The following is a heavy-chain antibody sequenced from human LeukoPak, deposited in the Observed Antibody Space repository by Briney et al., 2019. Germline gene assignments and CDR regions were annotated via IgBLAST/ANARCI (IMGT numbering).Heavy chain of an antibody. D-gene: IGHD2-15*01. CDR2: IYYSGST. J-gene: IGHJ3*02. V-gene: IGHV4-59*08. CDR1: GGSISSYY. CDR3: ARRVCSGGSCYSAAFDI. Sequence: SETLSLTCTDSGGSISSYYWSWIRQPPGKGLEWIGYIYYSGSTNYNPSLKSRVTISVDTSKNQFSLKLSSVTAADTAVYYCARRVCSGGSCYSAAFDIWGQGTMVTVSS.